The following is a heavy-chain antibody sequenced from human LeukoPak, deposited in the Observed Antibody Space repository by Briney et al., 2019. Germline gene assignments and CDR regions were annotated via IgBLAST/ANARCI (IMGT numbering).Heavy chain of an antibody. V-gene: IGHV1-69*04. CDR1: GGTFSSYA. Sequence: ASVKVSCKASGGTFSSYAISWVRQAPGQGLEWMGRIIPIFGIANYAQKFQGRVTITADKSMSTAYMELSSLRSEDTAVYYCARTVDPTTGEYYFDYWGQGTLVTVSS. CDR2: IIPIFGIA. CDR3: ARTVDPTTGEYYFDY. D-gene: IGHD4-17*01. J-gene: IGHJ4*02.